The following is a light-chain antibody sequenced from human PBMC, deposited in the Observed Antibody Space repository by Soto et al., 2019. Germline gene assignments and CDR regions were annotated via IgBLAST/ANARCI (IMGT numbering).Light chain of an antibody. CDR1: QSVSSN. J-gene: IGKJ5*01. CDR3: QQYSDWPPIT. V-gene: IGKV3-15*01. Sequence: EIVMTQSPATLSVSSGERATLSCRASQSVSSNLAWYQQKPGQAPRLLIYGASTRATGTPARFSGSGSGTEFALTISSLQSEDFAIYYCQQYSDWPPITFGQGTRLEIK. CDR2: GAS.